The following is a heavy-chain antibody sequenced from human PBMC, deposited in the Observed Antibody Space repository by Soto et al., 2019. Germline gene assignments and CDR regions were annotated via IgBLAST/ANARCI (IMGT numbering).Heavy chain of an antibody. CDR3: ARGKGAIAARHFDWFDP. Sequence: ASVKVSCKASGYTFTSDYMHWVRHATGQGLEWMGIINPSGGSTSYAQKVQGRVTMTRDTSTSTVYMELSILRSEDTAVYSCARGKGAIAARHFDWFDPRAQGTLVTVSS. CDR2: INPSGGST. V-gene: IGHV1-46*01. D-gene: IGHD6-6*01. CDR1: GYTFTSDY. J-gene: IGHJ5*02.